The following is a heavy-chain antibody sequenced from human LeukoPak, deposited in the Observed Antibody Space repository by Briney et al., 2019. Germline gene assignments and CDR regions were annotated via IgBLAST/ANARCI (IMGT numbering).Heavy chain of an antibody. V-gene: IGHV4-61*02. CDR2: IYTSGST. CDR3: ARGLWFGDENPPYFDY. D-gene: IGHD3-10*01. Sequence: SETLSLTCTVSGGSISSGSYYWSWIRQPAGKGLEWIGRIYTSGSTNYNPSLKSRVTISVDTSKNQFSLKLSSVTAADTAVYYCARGLWFGDENPPYFDYWGQGILVTVSS. J-gene: IGHJ4*02. CDR1: GGSISSGSYY.